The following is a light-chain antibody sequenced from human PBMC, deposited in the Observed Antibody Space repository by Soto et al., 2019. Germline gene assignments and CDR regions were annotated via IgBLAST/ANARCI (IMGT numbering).Light chain of an antibody. CDR3: TSYEGNNKVV. Sequence: QAVVTQPPSASGSPGQSVTISCTGTTSDVGAYNYLSWYQHHPGKAPKLILYDVSERPSGVPDRFSGSKAGNTASLTVSGLQAEDEADYYCTSYEGNNKVVFGGGTKLTVL. V-gene: IGLV2-8*01. CDR1: TSDVGAYNY. J-gene: IGLJ3*02. CDR2: DVS.